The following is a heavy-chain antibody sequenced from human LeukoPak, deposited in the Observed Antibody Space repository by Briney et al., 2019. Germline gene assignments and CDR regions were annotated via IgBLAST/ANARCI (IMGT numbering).Heavy chain of an antibody. CDR1: GVSIRSSSFY. CDR3: ARGLRWDLTISGTSTFDY. D-gene: IGHD1-26*01. V-gene: IGHV4-39*01. Sequence: SETLSLTCTVSGVSIRSSSFYWGWIRQPPGKGLERIGSIYYSGSTYYRPSLKSRVTMSVDTSKNQFSLRLSSVTAADTAVYYCARGLRWDLTISGTSTFDYWGQGSLVTVSS. CDR2: IYYSGST. J-gene: IGHJ4*02.